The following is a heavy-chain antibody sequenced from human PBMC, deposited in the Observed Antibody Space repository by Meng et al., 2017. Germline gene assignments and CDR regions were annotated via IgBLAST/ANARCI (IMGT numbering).Heavy chain of an antibody. CDR1: GFTFSSYW. V-gene: IGHV3-74*01. CDR2: INSDGSST. J-gene: IGHJ3*02. Sequence: GESLKISCAASGFTFSSYWMHWVRQAPGKGLVWVSRINSDGSSTSYADSVKGRFTISIDNAKNTLYLQMNSLRAEDTAVYYCARDDGGLVGATYIWGQGTMVTVSS. CDR3: ARDDGGLVGATYI. D-gene: IGHD1-26*01.